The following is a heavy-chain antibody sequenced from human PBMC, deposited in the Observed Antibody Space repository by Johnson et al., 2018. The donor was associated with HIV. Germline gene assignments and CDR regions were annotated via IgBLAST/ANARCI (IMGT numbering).Heavy chain of an antibody. CDR1: GFTFSSYA. Sequence: VQLVESGGGVVQPGRSLRLSCAASGFTFSSYAMHWVRQAPGKGLEWVANIKQDGSEKYYVDSVKGRFTISRDNAKNSLYLQMNSLRAEDTAVYYCAKVAVATAAGGVALDIWGPGTMVTVSS. V-gene: IGHV3-7*01. D-gene: IGHD6-13*01. CDR3: AKVAVATAAGGVALDI. CDR2: IKQDGSEK. J-gene: IGHJ3*02.